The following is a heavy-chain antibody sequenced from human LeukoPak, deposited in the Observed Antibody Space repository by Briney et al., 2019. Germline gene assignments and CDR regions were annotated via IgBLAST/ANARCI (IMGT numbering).Heavy chain of an antibody. CDR1: GGSISSYY. V-gene: IGHV4-59*01. Sequence: SETLSLTCTVSGGSISSYYWSWIRQPPGKGLEWIGYIYYSGSTNYNPSLKSRVTISVDTSKNQFSLKLSSVTAADTAVYYCARSHRMGSPNGRFDYWGQGTLVTVSS. CDR2: IYYSGST. CDR3: ARSHRMGSPNGRFDY. D-gene: IGHD2-8*01. J-gene: IGHJ4*02.